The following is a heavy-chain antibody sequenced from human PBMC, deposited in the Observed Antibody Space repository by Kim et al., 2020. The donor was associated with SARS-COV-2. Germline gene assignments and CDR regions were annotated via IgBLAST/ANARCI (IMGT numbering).Heavy chain of an antibody. D-gene: IGHD2-2*01. J-gene: IGHJ3*02. CDR1: GFTFSSYG. CDR3: ARGLVVPAPGSGSHDAFDI. V-gene: IGHV3-33*01. Sequence: GGSLRLSCAASGFTFSSYGMHWVRQAPGKGLEWVAVIWYDGSNKYYADSVKGRFTISRDNSKNTLYLQMNSLRAEDTAVYYCARGLVVPAPGSGSHDAFDIWGQGTMVTVSS. CDR2: IWYDGSNK.